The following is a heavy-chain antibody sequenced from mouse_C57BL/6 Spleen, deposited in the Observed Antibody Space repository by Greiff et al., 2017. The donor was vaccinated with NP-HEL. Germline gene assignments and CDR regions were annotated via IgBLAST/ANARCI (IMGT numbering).Heavy chain of an antibody. CDR2: IYPGSGST. Sequence: QVQLQQPGAELVKPGASVKMSCKASGYTFTSYWITWVKQRPGQGLEWIGDIYPGSGSTNYNEKFKSKATLTVDTSSSTAYMQRSSLTSEDSAVYYCARCGNYPYAMDYWGQGTSVTVSS. CDR1: GYTFTSYW. CDR3: ARCGNYPYAMDY. D-gene: IGHD2-1*01. V-gene: IGHV1-55*01. J-gene: IGHJ4*01.